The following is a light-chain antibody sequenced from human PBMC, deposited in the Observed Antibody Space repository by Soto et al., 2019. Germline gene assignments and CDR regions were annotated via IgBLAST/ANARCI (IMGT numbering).Light chain of an antibody. CDR2: DAS. J-gene: IGKJ4*01. V-gene: IGKV3-11*01. Sequence: IVLTQSQATLSLSPGERSTLSCRASQSVSSYLAWYQQKPGQAPRLLIYDASNRATGIPARFSGSGSGTNFTLTISILQSEDFAVYYCQQYNTWPPLSFGGGTKVAIK. CDR3: QQYNTWPPLS. CDR1: QSVSSY.